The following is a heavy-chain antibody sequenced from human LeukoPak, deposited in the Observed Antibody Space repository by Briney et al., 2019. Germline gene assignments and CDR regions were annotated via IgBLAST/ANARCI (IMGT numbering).Heavy chain of an antibody. CDR3: AKWGTYYYDSSLDGMDV. CDR2: ISGSGGST. J-gene: IGHJ6*02. D-gene: IGHD3-22*01. CDR1: GFTLSSYA. Sequence: GGSLRLSCAASGFTLSSYAMSWVRQAPGKGLEWVSAISGSGGSTYYADSVKGRFTISRDNSKNTLYLQMNSLRAEDTAVYYCAKWGTYYYDSSLDGMDVWGQGTTVTVSS. V-gene: IGHV3-23*01.